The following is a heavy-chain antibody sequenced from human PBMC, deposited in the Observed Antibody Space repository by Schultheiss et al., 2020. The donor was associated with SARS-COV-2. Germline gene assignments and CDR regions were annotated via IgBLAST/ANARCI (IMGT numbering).Heavy chain of an antibody. CDR2: IYHSGST. V-gene: IGHV4-34*01. CDR1: GDFFSTYY. D-gene: IGHD6-13*01. Sequence: SETLSLTCAVSGDFFSTYYWSWVRQPPGKGLEWIGEIYHSGSTSYNPSLKSRVTISVDTSKNQFSLKLSSVTAADTAVYYCARQGDSVAAAGNNWFDPWGQGTLVTVSS. CDR3: ARQGDSVAAAGNNWFDP. J-gene: IGHJ5*02.